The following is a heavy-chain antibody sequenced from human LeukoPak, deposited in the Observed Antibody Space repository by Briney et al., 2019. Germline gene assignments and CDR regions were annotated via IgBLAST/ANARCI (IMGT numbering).Heavy chain of an antibody. V-gene: IGHV1-8*01. Sequence: GASVKVSFKASGYTFTSYDINWVRQATGQGLEWMGWMNPNSGNTGYAQKFQGRVTMTRNTSISTAYMELSSLRSEDTAVYYCARANDFWSGYYYYYYMDVWGKGTTVTVSS. J-gene: IGHJ6*03. D-gene: IGHD3-3*01. CDR3: ARANDFWSGYYYYYYMDV. CDR2: MNPNSGNT. CDR1: GYTFTSYD.